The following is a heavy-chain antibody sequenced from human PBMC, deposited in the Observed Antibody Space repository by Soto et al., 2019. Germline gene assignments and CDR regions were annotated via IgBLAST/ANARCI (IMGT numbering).Heavy chain of an antibody. Sequence: EVQLVESGGGLVQPGGSLRLSCAASGFTFSSYWMSWVRQAPGRVLEWVANIKPAGREKYQVDYVKGRFTISRNNAKNSLYLQMNSLRVEDTAVYYCARHQGTWFDPWGQGTLVTVSS. CDR2: IKPAGREK. J-gene: IGHJ5*02. V-gene: IGHV3-7*01. D-gene: IGHD2-2*01. CDR3: ARHQGTWFDP. CDR1: GFTFSSYW.